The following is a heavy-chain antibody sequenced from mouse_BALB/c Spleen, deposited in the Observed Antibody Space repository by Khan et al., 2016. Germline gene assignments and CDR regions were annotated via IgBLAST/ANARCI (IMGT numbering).Heavy chain of an antibody. CDR2: INPSSGYT. CDR3: VRSRRDYFDC. V-gene: IGHV1-4*02. Sequence: QVQLKQSAAELARPGASVKMSCKASGYIFTTYLMYWVKQRPGQGLEWIGHINPSSGYTEYNQKFKDKTTLTADKSSSTAYMQLSSLTSEDSAVYYCVRSRRDYFDCWGQGTTLTVSS. J-gene: IGHJ2*01. D-gene: IGHD3-3*01. CDR1: GYIFTTYL.